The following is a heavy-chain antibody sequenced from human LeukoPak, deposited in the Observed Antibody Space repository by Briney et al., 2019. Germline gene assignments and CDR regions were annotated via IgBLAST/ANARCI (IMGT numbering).Heavy chain of an antibody. V-gene: IGHV3-33*01. CDR2: IWYDGSNK. D-gene: IGHD3-22*01. CDR1: GFTFSSYG. CDR3: ARDRGYYDSSGGDY. J-gene: IGHJ4*02. Sequence: PGRSLRLSCAASGFTFSSYGMHWVRQAPAKGLEWVAVIWYDGSNKYYADSVKGRFTISRDNSKNTLYLQMNSLRAEDTAVYYCARDRGYYDSSGGDYWGQGTLVTVSS.